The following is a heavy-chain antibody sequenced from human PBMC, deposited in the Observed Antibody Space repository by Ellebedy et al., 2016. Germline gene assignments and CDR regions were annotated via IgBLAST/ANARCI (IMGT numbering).Heavy chain of an antibody. J-gene: IGHJ4*02. CDR1: GFTVTTSY. CDR2: TSPGGTM. V-gene: IGHV3-53*01. Sequence: GGSLRLSCAASGFTVTTSYVSWVRQAPGKGLEWVSMTSPGGTMLYADNVKGRFTISRDSFKNTLYLQMNSLTAEDTAVYFCAKSGYSYAWGYWGQGTLVTVSS. D-gene: IGHD5-18*01. CDR3: AKSGYSYAWGY.